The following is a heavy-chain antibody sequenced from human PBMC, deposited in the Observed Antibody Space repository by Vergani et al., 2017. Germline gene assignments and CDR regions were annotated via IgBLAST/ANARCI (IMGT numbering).Heavy chain of an antibody. D-gene: IGHD6-19*01. CDR3: AREAGEDSSGWYCY. CDR1: GFTFSSYE. J-gene: IGHJ4*02. CDR2: IRSSGITI. V-gene: IGHV3-48*03. Sequence: EVQLVESGGGLVQPGGSLRLSCAASGFTFSSYEMNWVRQAPGKGLEWVSYIRSSGITIYYADSVKGRFTISRDNATNAMYLQMNSLRAEDTAVYYCAREAGEDSSGWYCYWGQGTLVTVSS.